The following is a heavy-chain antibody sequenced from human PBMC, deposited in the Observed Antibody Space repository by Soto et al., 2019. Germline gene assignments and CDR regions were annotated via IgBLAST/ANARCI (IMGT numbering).Heavy chain of an antibody. J-gene: IGHJ3*01. V-gene: IGHV4-4*07. CDR2: IYSSGST. CDR3: ARDYGYYDSSGYHLYEAFNV. Sequence: PSETLSLTCSVTGGSMHSEYWSWIRQSADKGVEWIGRIYSSGSTKYNPSLGGRVTMSLDTSKNQFSLTLTSVTAADTAVYYCARDYGYYDSSGYHLYEAFNVWGQGTMVTVSS. D-gene: IGHD3-22*01. CDR1: GGSMHSEY.